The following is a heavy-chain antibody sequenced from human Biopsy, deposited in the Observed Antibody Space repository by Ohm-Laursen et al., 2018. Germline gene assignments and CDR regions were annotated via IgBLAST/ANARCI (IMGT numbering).Heavy chain of an antibody. CDR2: ISASSSYI. J-gene: IGHJ5*02. CDR1: GVTLSGYS. CDR3: ATEVVPAGIGGHWFDP. V-gene: IGHV3-21*01. Sequence: SLRLSCAASGVTLSGYSMNWVRQAPGKGLEWVSSISASSSYIYYADSVKGRFTVSKENGKNSLYLHMNSLRAEDTAGYYCATEVVPAGIGGHWFDPWGQGTLVTVSS. D-gene: IGHD2-2*01.